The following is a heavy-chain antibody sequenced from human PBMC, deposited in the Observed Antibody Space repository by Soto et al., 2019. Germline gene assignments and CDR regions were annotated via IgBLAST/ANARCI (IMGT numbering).Heavy chain of an antibody. D-gene: IGHD6-13*01. Sequence: ASETLSLTCTVSGGSISSSSYYWGWIRQPPGKGLEWIGSIYYSGSTYYNPSLKSRVTISVDTSKNQFSLKLSSVTAADTAVYYCARDPQVAAAGSPTDWFDPWGQGTLVTVSS. J-gene: IGHJ5*02. V-gene: IGHV4-39*02. CDR3: ARDPQVAAAGSPTDWFDP. CDR2: IYYSGST. CDR1: GGSISSSSYY.